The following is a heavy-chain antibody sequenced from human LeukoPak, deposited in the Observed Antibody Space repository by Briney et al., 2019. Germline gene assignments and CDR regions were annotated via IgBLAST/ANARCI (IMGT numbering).Heavy chain of an antibody. CDR2: IYYSGST. D-gene: IGHD5-24*01. J-gene: IGHJ4*02. V-gene: IGHV4-59*01. CDR3: ARLGFRDGYNLVDY. Sequence: PSETLSLTCTVSGGSISSYYWSWIRQPPGKGLEWIGYIYYSGSTNYNPSLKSRVTISVVTSKNQFSLKLSSVTAADTAVYYCARLGFRDGYNLVDYWGQGTLVTVSS. CDR1: GGSISSYY.